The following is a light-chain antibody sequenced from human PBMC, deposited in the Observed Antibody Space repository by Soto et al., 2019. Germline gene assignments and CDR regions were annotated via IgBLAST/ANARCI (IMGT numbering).Light chain of an antibody. CDR2: GAS. V-gene: IGKV3-20*01. CDR3: QQYHNWVT. Sequence: EIVLTQSPGTLSLSPGERATLSCRASQSVSSSYLAWYQQKPGQAPRLLIYGASSRATGIPDRFSGSGSGTDFTLTISRLEPEDFAVYYCQQYHNWVTFGGGTKVEI. CDR1: QSVSSSY. J-gene: IGKJ4*01.